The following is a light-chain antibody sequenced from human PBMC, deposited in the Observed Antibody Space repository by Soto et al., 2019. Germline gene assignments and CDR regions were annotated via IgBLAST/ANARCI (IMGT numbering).Light chain of an antibody. J-gene: IGKJ1*01. CDR1: QSVSSN. Sequence: EIVMTQSPATLSVSPGERATLSCRASQSVSSNLAWYQQKPGQAPRLLIYGASNRATGIPDRFSGSGSGTDVTSTISRLEPEDFAVYYCQQYGSSCTFGQGTKG. CDR3: QQYGSSCT. CDR2: GAS. V-gene: IGKV3-20*01.